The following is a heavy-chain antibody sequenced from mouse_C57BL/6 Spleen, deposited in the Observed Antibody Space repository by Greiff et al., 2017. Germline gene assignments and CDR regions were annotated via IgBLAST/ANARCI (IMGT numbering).Heavy chain of an antibody. CDR3: AREGDYGNYFEV. J-gene: IGHJ1*03. D-gene: IGHD2-1*01. V-gene: IGHV5-4*01. CDR1: GFTFSSYA. Sequence: EVKLVESGGGLVKPGGSLKLSCAASGFTFSSYALSWVRQTPEKRLEWVATISDGGSYTYYPDNVKGRFTISRDNAKNNLYLQMSHLKSEDTAMYYCAREGDYGNYFEVWGTGTTVTVSS. CDR2: ISDGGSYT.